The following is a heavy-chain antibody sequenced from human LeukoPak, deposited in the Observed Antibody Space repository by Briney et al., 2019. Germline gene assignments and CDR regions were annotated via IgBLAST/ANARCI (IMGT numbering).Heavy chain of an antibody. D-gene: IGHD6-13*01. Sequence: GASVEVSCKASGYTFTSYGVSWVRQAPGQGLEWMGWISGSNGNTNNAQKVQGRVTMTTDTSTSTAYMELRSLRSDDTAVYYCARYPLSYSSNWHYYFDYWGQGTLLTVSS. CDR3: ARYPLSYSSNWHYYFDY. J-gene: IGHJ4*02. V-gene: IGHV1-18*01. CDR2: ISGSNGNT. CDR1: GYTFTSYG.